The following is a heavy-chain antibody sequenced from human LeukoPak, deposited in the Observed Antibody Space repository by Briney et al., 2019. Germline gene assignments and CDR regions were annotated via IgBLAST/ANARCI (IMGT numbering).Heavy chain of an antibody. D-gene: IGHD2-2*01. CDR2: IYHSGST. J-gene: IGHJ5*02. V-gene: IGHV4-30-2*01. CDR1: GGSISSGGYH. CDR3: ARQGSTSANPNWFDP. Sequence: TLSLTCTVSGGSISSGGYHWSWIRQPPGKGLEWIGYIYHSGSTYYNPSLKSRVTISVDRSKNQFSLKLSSVTAADTAVYYCARQGSTSANPNWFDPWGQGTPVTVSS.